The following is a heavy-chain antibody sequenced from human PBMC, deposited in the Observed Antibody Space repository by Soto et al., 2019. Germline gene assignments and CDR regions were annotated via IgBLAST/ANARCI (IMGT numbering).Heavy chain of an antibody. V-gene: IGHV3-23*01. Sequence: EVQLLESGGGLVQPGGSLRLSCAASGFTFSSYAMSWVRQAPGKGLEWVSAISGSGGSTYYADSVKGRFTISRDNSKNTLYLQMNRLRAADTAVYSCASLLGSSSRYGTVRDFDYWGQGTLVTVSS. D-gene: IGHD3-22*01. J-gene: IGHJ4*02. CDR3: ASLLGSSSRYGTVRDFDY. CDR1: GFTFSSYA. CDR2: ISGSGGST.